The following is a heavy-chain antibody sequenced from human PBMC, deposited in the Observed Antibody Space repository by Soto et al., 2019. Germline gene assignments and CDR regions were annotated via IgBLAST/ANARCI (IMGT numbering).Heavy chain of an antibody. CDR1: GFTFSSYW. Sequence: GGSLRLSCAASGFTFSSYWMSWVRQAPGKGLEWVANIKPDGSEKIYVDSVKGRFTISRDNAKNSLYLQMNSLRAEDTAVYYCANIGRSDRAFDIWGQGTMVTVSS. CDR2: IKPDGSEK. CDR3: ANIGRSDRAFDI. J-gene: IGHJ3*02. V-gene: IGHV3-7*01. D-gene: IGHD5-12*01.